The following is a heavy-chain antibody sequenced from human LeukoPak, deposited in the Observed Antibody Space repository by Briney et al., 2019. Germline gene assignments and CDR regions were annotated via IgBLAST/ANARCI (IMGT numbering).Heavy chain of an antibody. CDR1: GGTFSTYA. CDR3: AREGPDSSGYYYGGY. Sequence: SVTVSSKASGGTFSTYAISWVRQAPGQGLEWMGGIIPIFGTANYAQKFQGRVTITTDESTSTAYMELSSLRSEDTAVYYCAREGPDSSGYYYGGYWGQGTLVTVSS. V-gene: IGHV1-69*05. D-gene: IGHD3-22*01. J-gene: IGHJ4*02. CDR2: IIPIFGTA.